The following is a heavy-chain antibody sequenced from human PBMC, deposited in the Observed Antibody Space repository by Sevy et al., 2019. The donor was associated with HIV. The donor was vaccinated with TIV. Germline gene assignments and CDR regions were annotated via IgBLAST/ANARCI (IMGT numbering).Heavy chain of an antibody. Sequence: ETLSLICAVSGYSISSAYQWGCTRQPPGKGLEGIGSFYPRGRAFYNPSLKSRVTISVDMPKNHCSLNLRSVTAADAAVYYCAEGKNDYGGACFDSWGPGTLVTVSS. CDR1: GYSISSAYQ. CDR3: AEGKNDYGGACFDS. CDR2: FYPRGRA. D-gene: IGHD4-17*01. J-gene: IGHJ4*02. V-gene: IGHV4-38-2*01.